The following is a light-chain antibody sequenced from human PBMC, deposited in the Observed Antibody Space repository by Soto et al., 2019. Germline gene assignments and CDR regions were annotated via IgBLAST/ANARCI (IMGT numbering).Light chain of an antibody. CDR3: QNSNNWPLT. CDR2: DVS. Sequence: EIVLTQSPATLSLSPGERATLSCRASQSVGSYLAWYQQKPGQAPRLLIYDVSKRATGIPARFSGSGSGTDFTLTISSLESEYVAVDYGQNSNNWPLTFGGGTKVEIK. V-gene: IGKV3-11*01. CDR1: QSVGSY. J-gene: IGKJ4*01.